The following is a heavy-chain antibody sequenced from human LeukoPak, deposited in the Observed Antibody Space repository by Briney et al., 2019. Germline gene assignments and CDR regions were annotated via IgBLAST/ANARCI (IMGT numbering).Heavy chain of an antibody. V-gene: IGHV1-46*01. CDR1: GYTFTSYY. CDR2: INPSGGST. J-gene: IGHJ4*02. D-gene: IGHD3-16*01. Sequence: ASVKVSCKASGYTFTSYYMHWVRQAPGQGLEWMRIINPSGGSTSYAQKFQGRVTMTRDTSTSTVYMELSSLRSEDTAVYYCARAPQYYDYVWGSYTYDYWGQGTLVTVSS. CDR3: ARAPQYYDYVWGSYTYDY.